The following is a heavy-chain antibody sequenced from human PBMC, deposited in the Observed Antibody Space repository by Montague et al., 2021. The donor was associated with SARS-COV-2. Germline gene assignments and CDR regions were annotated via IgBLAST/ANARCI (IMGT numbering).Heavy chain of an antibody. CDR3: VRASGRAILSNWFDH. V-gene: IGHV3-48*03. Sequence: SLRLSCAASGFTFSYYGMNWVRQAPGKGLEWVSSISTTSSTIYYADSVKGRFTISRDNAKNSLYLQMNSLRAEDTALYYCVRASGRAILSNWFDHWGQGTLVTVSS. J-gene: IGHJ5*02. CDR1: GFTFSYYG. D-gene: IGHD1-26*01. CDR2: ISTTSSTI.